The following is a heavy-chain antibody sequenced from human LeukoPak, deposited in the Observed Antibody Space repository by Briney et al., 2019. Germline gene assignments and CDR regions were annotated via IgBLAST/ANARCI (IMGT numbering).Heavy chain of an antibody. CDR2: IYSSGST. Sequence: SPETLSLTCSVSGGSISSYYWSWVRQPAGKGLEWIGRIYSSGSTNYNPSLNSRVTMSVDTSNNQFSLRLTSVTAADTAVYYCARGTTAAAGIFDCWGQGTLVTVSS. D-gene: IGHD6-13*01. J-gene: IGHJ4*02. V-gene: IGHV4-4*07. CDR3: ARGTTAAAGIFDC. CDR1: GGSISSYY.